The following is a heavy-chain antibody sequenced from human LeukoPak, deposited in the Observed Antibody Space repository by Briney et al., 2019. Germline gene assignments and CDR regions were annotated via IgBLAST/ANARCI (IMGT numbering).Heavy chain of an antibody. D-gene: IGHD3-22*01. CDR3: AKYYYDSSGYYYDPLYFDY. CDR2: ISGSGGST. J-gene: IGHJ4*02. Sequence: SEGSLRLSCAAPGFTFSSYAMSWVRQAPGKGLEWVSAISGSGGSTYYADSVKGRFTISRDNSKNTLYLQMNSLRAEDTAVYYCAKYYYDSSGYYYDPLYFDYWGQGTLVTVSS. V-gene: IGHV3-23*01. CDR1: GFTFSSYA.